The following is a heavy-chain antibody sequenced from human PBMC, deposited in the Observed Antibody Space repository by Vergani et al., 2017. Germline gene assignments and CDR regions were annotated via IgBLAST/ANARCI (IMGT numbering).Heavy chain of an antibody. CDR2: MGYDGRIK. D-gene: IGHD4-17*01. CDR3: AKDGRENSDYGYFDY. CDR1: GFSFNNYG. J-gene: IGHJ4*02. V-gene: IGHV3-30*02. Sequence: QVQLVEAGGGVVQPGGYLRLYCDTSGFSFNNYGAHWVRQAPGKRLEGVAFMGYDGRIKYNVDSVKGRFTISRDTSKKTLSLQMRSLSADDTAVYYCAKDGRENSDYGYFDYWGQGTLVTVSS.